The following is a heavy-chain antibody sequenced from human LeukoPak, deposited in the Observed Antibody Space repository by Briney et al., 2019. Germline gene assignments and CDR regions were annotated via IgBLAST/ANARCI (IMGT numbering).Heavy chain of an antibody. Sequence: SVKVSCKASGGTFSSYTLSWVRQAPGQGLEWMGRIIPIPGIVNYAQQFQGRVTIIADKSTNTAYMELSSLRSEDTAVYYCARAYDSSGYYDAFDIWGQGTMVTVSS. V-gene: IGHV1-69*02. CDR1: GGTFSSYT. CDR2: IIPIPGIV. J-gene: IGHJ3*02. CDR3: ARAYDSSGYYDAFDI. D-gene: IGHD3-22*01.